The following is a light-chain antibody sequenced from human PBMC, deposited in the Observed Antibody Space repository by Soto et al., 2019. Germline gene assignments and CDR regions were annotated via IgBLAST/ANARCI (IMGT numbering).Light chain of an antibody. J-gene: IGKJ4*01. Sequence: DIVMTQSPDSLAVSLGERATINCKSSQSVLYSSNNNNYLAWYQQKPGQPPKLLIYWASTRKSRVPDRFSGGGSGTDFTLTISRLQAEDVAIYSCQQYYSTPPLTFGGGTKVEIK. V-gene: IGKV4-1*01. CDR2: WAS. CDR1: QSVLYSSNNNNY. CDR3: QQYYSTPPLT.